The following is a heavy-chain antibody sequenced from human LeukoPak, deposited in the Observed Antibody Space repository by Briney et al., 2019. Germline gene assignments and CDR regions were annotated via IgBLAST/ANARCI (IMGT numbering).Heavy chain of an antibody. J-gene: IGHJ4*02. CDR2: ISGDGGSA. D-gene: IGHD6-19*01. CDR3: AKDIVEEYSSGWSMGY. Sequence: GGSLRLSCAASGFTFDDYAMHWVRQAPGKGLEWVSLISGDGGSAYNADSVKGRFTISRDNSKNSLYLQMNSLRTEDTALYYCAKDIVEEYSSGWSMGYWGQGTLVTVSS. V-gene: IGHV3-43*02. CDR1: GFTFDDYA.